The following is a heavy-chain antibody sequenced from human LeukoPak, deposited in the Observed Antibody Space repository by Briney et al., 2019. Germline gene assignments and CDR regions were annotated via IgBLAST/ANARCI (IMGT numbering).Heavy chain of an antibody. CDR1: GGSISSSSNY. D-gene: IGHD3-22*01. J-gene: IGHJ3*02. V-gene: IGHV4-39*01. CDR2: IYYSGSI. CDR3: ARRPTYYYDSSGYRRDAFDI. Sequence: KPSETLSLTCTVSGGSISSSSNYWGWIRQPPGKGLEWIGRIYYSGSIYYNPSLKSRVTRSVDTSKNQFSLKLSSVTAADTAVYYCARRPTYYYDSSGYRRDAFDIWGQGTMVTVSS.